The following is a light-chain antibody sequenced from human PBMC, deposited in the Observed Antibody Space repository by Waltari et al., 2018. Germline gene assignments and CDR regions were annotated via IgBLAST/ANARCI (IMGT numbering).Light chain of an antibody. CDR2: QDT. Sequence: SYELTQPPSVSVSPGHTASITCSRDNLGVKYACRYQQKPGQSPVVVLYQDTKRPSGIPERFSGSNSGNTATLTITGTQAMDEADYYCQAWDSSTYHVVFGGGTKLTVL. CDR3: QAWDSSTYHVV. J-gene: IGLJ2*01. V-gene: IGLV3-1*01. CDR1: NLGVKY.